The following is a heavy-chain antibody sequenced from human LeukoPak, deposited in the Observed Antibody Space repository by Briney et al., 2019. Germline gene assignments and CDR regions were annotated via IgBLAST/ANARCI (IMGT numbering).Heavy chain of an antibody. D-gene: IGHD6-13*01. J-gene: IGHJ6*03. CDR3: ARGRYSSSWTLYYYYYYMDV. CDR1: GYTFTSYD. CDR2: MNPNSGNT. V-gene: IGHV1-8*01. Sequence: GASVKVSCKASGYTFTSYDINWVRQATGQGLEWMGWMNPNSGNTGYAQKFQGRVTMTRDTSISTAYMELSRLRSDDTAVYYCARGRYSSSWTLYYYYYYMDVWGKGTTVTVSS.